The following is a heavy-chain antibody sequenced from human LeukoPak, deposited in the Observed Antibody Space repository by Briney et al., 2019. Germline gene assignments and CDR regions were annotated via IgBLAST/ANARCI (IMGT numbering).Heavy chain of an antibody. J-gene: IGHJ4*02. D-gene: IGHD3-9*01. V-gene: IGHV3-73*01. Sequence: PGGSLRLSCAASGFTFSGSAMHWVRQASGKGLEWVGRIRSKANSYATAYAASVKGRFTISRDDSKNTAYLQMNSLKTEDTAVYYCTRLGAYYDILTGQAHWGQGTLVTVSS. CDR1: GFTFSGSA. CDR3: TRLGAYYDILTGQAH. CDR2: IRSKANSYAT.